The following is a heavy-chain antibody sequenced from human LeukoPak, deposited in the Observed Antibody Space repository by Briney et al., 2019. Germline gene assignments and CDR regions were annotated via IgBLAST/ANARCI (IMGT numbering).Heavy chain of an antibody. CDR2: ISDSGDNT. Sequence: GGSLRLSCAASGLTFGSYAMTWVRQAPGKGLEWVSSISDSGDNTYYADSVKGRSTISRDNSKNTLYLQMNSLRVDDTAVYYCAKAPITMVRGGAFDIWGQGTMVTVSS. J-gene: IGHJ3*02. D-gene: IGHD3-10*01. V-gene: IGHV3-23*01. CDR1: GLTFGSYA. CDR3: AKAPITMVRGGAFDI.